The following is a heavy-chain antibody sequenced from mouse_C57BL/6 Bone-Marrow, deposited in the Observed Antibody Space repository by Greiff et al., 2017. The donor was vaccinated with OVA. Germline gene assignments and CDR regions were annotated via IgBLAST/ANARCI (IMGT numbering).Heavy chain of an antibody. Sequence: QVQLQQPGAELVMPGASVKLSCKASGYTFTSYWMHWVKQRPGQGLEWIGEIDPSDSYTNYNQKFKGKSTLTVDKSSSTAYMPLSSLTSEDSAVYYCARGGATWYFDVWGTGTTVTVSS. V-gene: IGHV1-69*01. J-gene: IGHJ1*03. D-gene: IGHD4-1*02. CDR3: ARGGATWYFDV. CDR2: IDPSDSYT. CDR1: GYTFTSYW.